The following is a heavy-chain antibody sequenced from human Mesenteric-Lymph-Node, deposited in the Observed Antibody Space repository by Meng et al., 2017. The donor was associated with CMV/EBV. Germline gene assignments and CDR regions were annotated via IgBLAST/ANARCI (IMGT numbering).Heavy chain of an antibody. V-gene: IGHV4-34*01. CDR3: ARRGSSNYYGTYYFDY. CDR1: GGSFRGYY. D-gene: IGHD6-13*01. CDR2: INHSGST. Sequence: SETLSLTCAVYGGSFRGYYWSWIRQPPGKGLEWIGQINHSGSTNYNPSLKSRVTISVDTSKNQFSLRLSSVTAADTAVYFCARRGSSNYYGTYYFDYWGQGTLVTVSS. J-gene: IGHJ4*02.